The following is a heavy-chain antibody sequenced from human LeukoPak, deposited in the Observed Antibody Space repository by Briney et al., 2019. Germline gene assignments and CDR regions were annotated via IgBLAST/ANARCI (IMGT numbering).Heavy chain of an antibody. J-gene: IGHJ3*02. V-gene: IGHV5-51*01. CDR1: GYSFTTYW. Sequence: GESLKISCKGSGYSFTTYWIDWVRQMPGKGLEWIGIMYPGNSETKKSPSFEGQVTFSVDKSITTAYLQWSSLKVSDTATYFCARHGPGDGLDIWGQGTMVTVSS. CDR2: MYPGNSET. CDR3: ARHGPGDGLDI. D-gene: IGHD7-27*01.